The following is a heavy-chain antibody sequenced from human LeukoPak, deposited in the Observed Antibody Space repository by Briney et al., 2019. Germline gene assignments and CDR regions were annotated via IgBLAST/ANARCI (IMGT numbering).Heavy chain of an antibody. Sequence: ASVKVSCKASVYSFTGHYMHWVRQAPGQGLEWMGWINPKSGGTNYAQKFQGRVTMNRDTSISTTYMDMSSLRSVDTAVYYCARNLWFGESSDAFDMWGQGTMVTVSS. CDR2: INPKSGGT. V-gene: IGHV1-2*02. CDR3: ARNLWFGESSDAFDM. CDR1: VYSFTGHY. J-gene: IGHJ3*02. D-gene: IGHD3-10*01.